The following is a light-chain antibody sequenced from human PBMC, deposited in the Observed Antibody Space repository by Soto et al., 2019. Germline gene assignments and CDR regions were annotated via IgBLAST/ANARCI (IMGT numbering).Light chain of an antibody. CDR2: DAS. Sequence: EIVLTQSPATLSLSPGERATLSCRASQSVSSNLAWHQQKPGQAPRLLIYDASNRATGIPARFNGSGSGTDFTLTISRLEPEDVAVYYCQLRSNWPPFPFGPGTKVDIK. V-gene: IGKV3-11*01. CDR3: QLRSNWPPFP. CDR1: QSVSSN. J-gene: IGKJ3*01.